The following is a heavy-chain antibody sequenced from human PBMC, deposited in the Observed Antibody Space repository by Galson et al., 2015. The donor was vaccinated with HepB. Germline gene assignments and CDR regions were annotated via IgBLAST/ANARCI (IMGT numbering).Heavy chain of an antibody. D-gene: IGHD5-18*01. CDR2: ISYDGSNK. V-gene: IGHV3-30*04. J-gene: IGHJ5*02. Sequence: SLRLSCAASGFTFSSYAMHWVRQAPGKGLEWVAVISYDGSNKYYADSVKGRFTISRDNSKNTLYLQMNSLRAEDTAVYYCASDWSQYSYGQGWFDPWGQGTLVTVSS. CDR3: ASDWSQYSYGQGWFDP. CDR1: GFTFSSYA.